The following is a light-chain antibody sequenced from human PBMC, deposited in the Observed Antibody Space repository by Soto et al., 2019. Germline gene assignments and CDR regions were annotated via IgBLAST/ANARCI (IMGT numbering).Light chain of an antibody. CDR2: EVS. Sequence: QSVLTQPASVSGSPGQSITISCTGTSSDVGAYNYVSWYQHHPGKVPKLTIYEVSNRPSGVSNRFSGSKSGNTASLTISGLQAEDEAEYYCSSYTSSSTDVFGTGTKVTVL. CDR3: SSYTSSSTDV. CDR1: SSDVGAYNY. V-gene: IGLV2-14*01. J-gene: IGLJ1*01.